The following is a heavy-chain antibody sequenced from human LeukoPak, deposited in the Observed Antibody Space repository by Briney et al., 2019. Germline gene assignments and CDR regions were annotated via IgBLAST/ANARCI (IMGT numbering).Heavy chain of an antibody. CDR3: ARRKGTVAGMNYYYMDG. CDR1: GGSISSSSYY. J-gene: IGHJ6*03. CDR2: IYYRGST. V-gene: IGHV4-39*01. D-gene: IGHD6-19*01. Sequence: SETLSLPCTVLGGSISSSSYYWGWIRQPPGKGLEWIGSIYYRGSTYYNPSLKSRVPISLDTSKNQFSLKLLIVTAADRAVFYCARRKGTVAGMNYYYMDGWGKGTTVTISS.